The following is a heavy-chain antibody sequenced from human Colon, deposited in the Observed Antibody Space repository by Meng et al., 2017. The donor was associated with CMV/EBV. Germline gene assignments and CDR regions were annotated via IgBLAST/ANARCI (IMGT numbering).Heavy chain of an antibody. Sequence: GESLKISCKGSGYGFNNYWIGWVRQMPGKGLEWMGIIYPGDSDTRYSPSFQGQVTISVDKSISTAYLQWTSLRASDSAIYYCARLEYYYYGMDAWGQGTTVTVSS. CDR3: ARLEYYYYGMDA. CDR2: IYPGDSDT. D-gene: IGHD5-24*01. J-gene: IGHJ6*02. V-gene: IGHV5-51*01. CDR1: GYGFNNYW.